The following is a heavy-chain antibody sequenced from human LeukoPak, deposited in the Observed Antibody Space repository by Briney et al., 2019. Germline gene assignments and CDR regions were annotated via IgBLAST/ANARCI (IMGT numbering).Heavy chain of an antibody. V-gene: IGHV4-39*01. Sequence: SETLSLTCTVSGGSISSSSYYWGWIRQPPGKGLEWIGSIYYSGSAYYNPSLKSRVTISVDTSKNQFSLKLSSVTAADTAVYYCARRGYYYDSSGYYWSQGTLVTVSS. D-gene: IGHD3-22*01. CDR2: IYYSGSA. CDR1: GGSISSSSYY. J-gene: IGHJ4*02. CDR3: ARRGYYYDSSGYY.